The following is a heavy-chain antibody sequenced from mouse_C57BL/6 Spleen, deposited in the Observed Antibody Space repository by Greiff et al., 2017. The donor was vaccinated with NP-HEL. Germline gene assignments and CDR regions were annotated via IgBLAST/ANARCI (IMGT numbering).Heavy chain of an antibody. CDR3: ARMDYGNYPSY. CDR1: GYTFTSYW. J-gene: IGHJ3*01. Sequence: QVQLQQPGAELVKPGASVKLSCKASGYTFTSYWMQWVKQRPGQGLEWIGEFDPSDSYTNYNQKFKGKATLTVDTSSSTAYMQLSSLTSEDSAVYYCARMDYGNYPSYWGQGTLVTVSA. D-gene: IGHD2-1*01. V-gene: IGHV1-50*01. CDR2: FDPSDSYT.